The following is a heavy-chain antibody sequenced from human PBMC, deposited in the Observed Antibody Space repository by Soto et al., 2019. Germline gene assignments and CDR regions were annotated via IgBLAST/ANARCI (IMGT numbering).Heavy chain of an antibody. D-gene: IGHD6-6*01. Sequence: ASVKVSCKASGYTFTSYDINWVRQATGQGLEWMGWMNPNSGNTGYAQKFQGRVTMTRNTSISTAYIELSSLRSEDTAVYYCARGLGNSSSSDLLHWGQGTLVTVSS. CDR3: ARGLGNSSSSDLLH. CDR1: GYTFTSYD. CDR2: MNPNSGNT. V-gene: IGHV1-8*01. J-gene: IGHJ4*02.